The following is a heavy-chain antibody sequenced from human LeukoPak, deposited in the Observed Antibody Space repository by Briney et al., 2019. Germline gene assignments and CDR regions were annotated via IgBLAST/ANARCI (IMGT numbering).Heavy chain of an antibody. CDR3: ARELGAFDI. J-gene: IGHJ3*02. CDR1: GFTFSSYV. CDR2: ISSNGGST. Sequence: GGSLRLSCAASGFTFSSYVMYWVRQAPGKGLEYVSSISSNGGSTYYANSVKGRFTISRDNSKNTLYLQMGSLRAEDMAVYYCARELGAFDIWGQGTMVTVSS. D-gene: IGHD7-27*01. V-gene: IGHV3-64*01.